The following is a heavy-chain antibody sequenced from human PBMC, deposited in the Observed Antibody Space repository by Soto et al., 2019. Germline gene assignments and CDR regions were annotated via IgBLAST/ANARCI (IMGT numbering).Heavy chain of an antibody. Sequence: VQLVESGGGVVQPGRSLRLSCAASGFTFSSYDMNWVRQAPGKGLEWVSYISSSSSTIYYADSVKGRFTISRDNAKNSLYLQMNGLRDEDTAVYYCARNGGYCSSTNCYTYGMDVWGQGTTVTVSS. J-gene: IGHJ6*02. V-gene: IGHV3-48*02. CDR3: ARNGGYCSSTNCYTYGMDV. CDR2: ISSSSSTI. D-gene: IGHD2-2*02. CDR1: GFTFSSYD.